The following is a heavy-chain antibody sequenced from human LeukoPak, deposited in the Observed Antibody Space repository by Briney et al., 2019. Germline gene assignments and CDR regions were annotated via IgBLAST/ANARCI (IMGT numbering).Heavy chain of an antibody. J-gene: IGHJ4*02. CDR1: GGSFSDYF. D-gene: IGHD1-7*01. CDR3: ATSFGELPYYFYY. CDR2: FNHSGST. V-gene: IGHV4-34*01. Sequence: SETLSPTCAVYGGSFSDYFWNWIRQPPGKGLEWIGEFNHSGSTNYNPSLKSRVTMSVDTSKNQFSLNLSSVTAADTAVYYCATSFGELPYYFYYWGQRALVTVSS.